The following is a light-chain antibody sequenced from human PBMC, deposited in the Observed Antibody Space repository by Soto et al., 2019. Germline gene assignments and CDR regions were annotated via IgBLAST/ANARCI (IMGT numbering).Light chain of an antibody. V-gene: IGKV3-20*01. CDR2: GAS. J-gene: IGKJ1*01. CDR3: QQYGSSPRT. Sequence: ENVLTQSPGTLSLSPGEIATLSCRASQSVSSNLAWYQQKPGQAPRLLIYGASTRATGIPARFSGSGSGTDFTLTISRLEPEDFAVYYCQQYGSSPRTFGQGTKVDIK. CDR1: QSVSSN.